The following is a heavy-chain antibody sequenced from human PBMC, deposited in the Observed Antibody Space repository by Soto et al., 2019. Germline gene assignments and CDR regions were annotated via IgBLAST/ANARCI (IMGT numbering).Heavy chain of an antibody. Sequence: ASVKVSCKVSGYTLAELSMHWVRQAPGKGLEGMGGVDPEDGETIYAQKFQGRVTMTEDTSTDTAYMELSSLRSEDTAVYYCATGRQVWFFHYWRQGTLVTVSS. CDR2: VDPEDGET. D-gene: IGHD5-18*01. CDR3: ATGRQVWFFHY. J-gene: IGHJ4*01. V-gene: IGHV1-24*01. CDR1: GYTLAELS.